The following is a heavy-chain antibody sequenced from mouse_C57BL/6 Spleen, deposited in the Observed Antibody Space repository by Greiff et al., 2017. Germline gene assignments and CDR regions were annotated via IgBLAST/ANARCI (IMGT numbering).Heavy chain of an antibody. CDR1: GYAFTNYL. CDR2: INPGSGGT. V-gene: IGHV1-54*01. D-gene: IGHD1-1*02. CDR3: GYGQGGAMDY. J-gene: IGHJ4*01. Sequence: VQLQQSGAELVRPGTSVKVSCKASGYAFTNYLIEWVKQRPGQGLEWIGVINPGSGGTNYNEKFKGKATLTADKSSSTAYMQLSSLTSEDSAVYFCGYGQGGAMDYWGQGTSVTVSS.